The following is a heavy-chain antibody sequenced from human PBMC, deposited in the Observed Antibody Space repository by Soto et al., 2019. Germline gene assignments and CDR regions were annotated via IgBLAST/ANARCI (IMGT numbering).Heavy chain of an antibody. CDR3: AREDPPAHY. CDR1: GYTFTSYA. CDR2: ISAYNGNT. V-gene: IGHV1-18*01. Sequence: APVNGSCKASGYTFTSYAISWVRQAPGQGLEWMGWISAYNGNTNYAQKLQGRVTMTTDTSTSTAYMELRSLRSDDTAVYYCAREDPPAHYWGQGTLVTVSS. D-gene: IGHD2-2*01. J-gene: IGHJ4*02.